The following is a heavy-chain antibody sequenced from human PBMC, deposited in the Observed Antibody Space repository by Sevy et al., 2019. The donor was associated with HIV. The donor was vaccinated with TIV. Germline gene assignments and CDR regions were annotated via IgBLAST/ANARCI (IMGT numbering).Heavy chain of an antibody. Sequence: ASVKVSCKASGGTFSSYAISWVRQAPGQGLEWMGGIIPIFGTANYAQMFQGRVTITADESTSTAYMELSSLRSEDTAVYYCARDQAVAGSPLDYYYGMDVWGQGTTVTVSS. CDR2: IIPIFGTA. D-gene: IGHD6-19*01. CDR1: GGTFSSYA. V-gene: IGHV1-69*13. CDR3: ARDQAVAGSPLDYYYGMDV. J-gene: IGHJ6*02.